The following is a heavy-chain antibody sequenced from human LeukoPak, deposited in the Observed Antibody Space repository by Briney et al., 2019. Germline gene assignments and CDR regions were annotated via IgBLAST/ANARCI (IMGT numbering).Heavy chain of an antibody. CDR3: TRARLSTSCYEFDP. D-gene: IGHD2-2*01. CDR1: GYTFTSYG. CDR2: IYPKSGST. Sequence: ASVKVSCKASGYTFTSYGISWVRQAPGQGLEWMGWIYPKSGSTDYAQKFQGRVTMTRDTSISTVYMELSSLGSDDTAVYYCTRARLSTSCYEFDPWGLGTPVTVS. J-gene: IGHJ5*02. V-gene: IGHV1-2*02.